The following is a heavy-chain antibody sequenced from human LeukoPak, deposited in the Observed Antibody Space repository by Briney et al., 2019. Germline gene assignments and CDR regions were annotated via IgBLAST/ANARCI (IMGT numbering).Heavy chain of an antibody. CDR2: IRSSSRYI. V-gene: IGHV3-21*01. J-gene: IGHJ6*04. Sequence: GPLRLSCEASGSTFSSYCRTWVRQAQGKGLEWVSSIRSSSRYIYYADSVKGRYTISRDNAKNTLYLQMNSLRAEDTAVYYCARERGVSGWYGTRGMDVWGKGTTVTVSS. CDR1: GSTFSSYC. CDR3: ARERGVSGWYGTRGMDV. D-gene: IGHD6-19*01.